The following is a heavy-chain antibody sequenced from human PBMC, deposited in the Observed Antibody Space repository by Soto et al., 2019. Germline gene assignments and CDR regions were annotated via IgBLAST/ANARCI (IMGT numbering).Heavy chain of an antibody. J-gene: IGHJ6*03. CDR1: GFTFSSYN. V-gene: IGHV3-21*01. D-gene: IGHD1-7*01. CDR2: ISSSRTYI. Sequence: GGSLRLSCAVSGFTFSSYNINWVRQAPGKGLEWVSSISSSRTYIYYAESVKGRFTISRDNAKNSLYLQMNSLRAEDTAVYYCARAFTGTTSFHYYYMDVWGKGTTVTVSS. CDR3: ARAFTGTTSFHYYYMDV.